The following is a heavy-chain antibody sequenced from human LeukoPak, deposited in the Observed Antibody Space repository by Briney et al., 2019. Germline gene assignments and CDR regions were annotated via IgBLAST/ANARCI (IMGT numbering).Heavy chain of an antibody. J-gene: IGHJ4*02. Sequence: GGSLRLSCAASGFTFDDYGMSWVRQAPGKGLEWVSGISWNGACTGYADSAKGRFTISRDNAKNSLYLQLNSLRAEDTALYYCARYGGKLELLFSYYDYWGQGTLVTVSS. CDR3: ARYGGKLELLFSYYDY. CDR2: ISWNGACT. CDR1: GFTFDDYG. V-gene: IGHV3-20*04. D-gene: IGHD1-7*01.